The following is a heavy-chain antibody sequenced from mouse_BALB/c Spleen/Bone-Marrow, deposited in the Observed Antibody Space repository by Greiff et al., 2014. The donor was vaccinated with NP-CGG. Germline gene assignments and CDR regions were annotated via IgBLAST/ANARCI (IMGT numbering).Heavy chain of an antibody. CDR3: APYYYGSSQFAY. CDR2: IDPANGNT. CDR1: GFNIKYTY. J-gene: IGHJ3*01. D-gene: IGHD1-1*01. V-gene: IGHV14-3*02. Sequence: VQLQQSGAELVKPGASVKLSCTASGFNIKYTYMHWVKQRPEQGLEWIGRIDPANGNTKYDPKFQGKATITADTSSNTAYLQLSSLTSEDTAVYYCAPYYYGSSQFAYWGQGTLVTVSA.